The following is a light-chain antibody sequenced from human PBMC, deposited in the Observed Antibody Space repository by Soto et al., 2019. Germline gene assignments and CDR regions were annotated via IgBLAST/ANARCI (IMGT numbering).Light chain of an antibody. J-gene: IGLJ2*01. V-gene: IGLV2-14*01. Sequence: QSALTQPASVSGSPGQPITISCTGTSSDVGRYNYVSWYQQYPGKAPKLIIYDVTDRPSGISNRFSGSKSGNTASLTISGLQAEDEADYYCSSYTSSSTLVFGGGTKLTVL. CDR3: SSYTSSSTLV. CDR2: DVT. CDR1: SSDVGRYNY.